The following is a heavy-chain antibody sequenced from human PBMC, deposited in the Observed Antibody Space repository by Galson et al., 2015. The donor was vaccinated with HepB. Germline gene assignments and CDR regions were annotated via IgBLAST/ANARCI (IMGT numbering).Heavy chain of an antibody. V-gene: IGHV1-69*13. D-gene: IGHD3-3*01. CDR2: IIPIFGTA. CDR3: ARGSTYYDFWSGYYRSYYYGMDV. J-gene: IGHJ6*02. CDR1: GGTFSSYA. Sequence: SVKVSCKASGGTFSSYAISWVRQAPGQGLEWMGGIIPIFGTANYAQKFQGRVTITADESTSTAYMELSSLRSEDTAVYYCARGSTYYDFWSGYYRSYYYGMDVWGQGTTVTVSS.